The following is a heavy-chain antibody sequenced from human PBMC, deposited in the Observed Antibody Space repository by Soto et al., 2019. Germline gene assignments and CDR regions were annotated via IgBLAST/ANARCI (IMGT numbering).Heavy chain of an antibody. CDR3: VREGSGWDSRGSFDF. CDR1: GFTFSNHD. J-gene: IGHJ3*01. Sequence: GGSLRLSCRASGFTFSNHDMDWVRQAPGKGLEWVSVISGSGAGAFYADSVQGRFTISRDNSKNTLHLQMNSLRAEDTAIYYCVREGSGWDSRGSFDFWGRGTMVTVSS. CDR2: ISGSGAGA. V-gene: IGHV3-23*01. D-gene: IGHD6-25*01.